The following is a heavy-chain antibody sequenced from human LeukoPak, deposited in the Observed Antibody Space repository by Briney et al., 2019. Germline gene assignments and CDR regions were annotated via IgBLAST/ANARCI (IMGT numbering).Heavy chain of an antibody. J-gene: IGHJ3*02. V-gene: IGHV4-59*01. CDR2: IYYSGT. CDR3: ARGLSRSFAFDI. D-gene: IGHD2-2*01. CDR1: GASIRSYF. Sequence: PSETLSLTCTVSGASIRSYFWSWIRHPPGKGLEWIGYIYYSGTNYNPSLQSRVTISRDTSKNQFSLKLSSVTAADTAVYYCARGLSRSFAFDIWGQGTMVTVSS.